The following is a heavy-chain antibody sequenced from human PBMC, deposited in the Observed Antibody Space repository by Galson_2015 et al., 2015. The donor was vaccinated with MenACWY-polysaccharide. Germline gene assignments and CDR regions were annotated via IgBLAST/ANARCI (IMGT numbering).Heavy chain of an antibody. V-gene: IGHV3-11*01. CDR2: ISSSGGTI. J-gene: IGHJ4*02. D-gene: IGHD3-10*01. Sequence: SLRLSCAASGFTFSDYYMNWIRQAPGKGLEWFSYISSSGGTIYYTDSVKGRFTISRDNAKNSLYLQMNSLRAEDTAVYYCARNDYGSGVDYWGQGTLVTVSS. CDR1: GFTFSDYY. CDR3: ARNDYGSGVDY.